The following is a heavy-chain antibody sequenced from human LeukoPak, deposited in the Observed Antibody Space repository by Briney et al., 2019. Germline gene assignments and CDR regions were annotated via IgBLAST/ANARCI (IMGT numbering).Heavy chain of an antibody. CDR2: IIPIYGRA. V-gene: IGHV1-69*01. D-gene: IGHD3-22*01. CDR1: GGTLSNYDFTFTNYA. CDR3: AGFFYDNSNAAFDI. J-gene: IGHJ3*02. Sequence: ASVKVSCKASGGTLSNYDFTFTNYAITWVRQAPGQGLEWMGGIIPIYGRADYPQKFQGRVTITADESTRTVTMQLSSLSSEDTAVYYCAGFFYDNSNAAFDIWGQGTVVTVS.